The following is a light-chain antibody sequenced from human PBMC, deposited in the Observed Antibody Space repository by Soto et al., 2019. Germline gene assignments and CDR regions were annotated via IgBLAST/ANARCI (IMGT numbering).Light chain of an antibody. Sequence: QSVLIQPPSASGTPGQRVTSSCSGSSSNIGSKTVNWFQHLPGTAPRLLIYSDNQRPSGVPDRFSGSRSGTSASLAISGLQSDDEADFYCAAWDDSLEAWVFGGGTKLTVL. J-gene: IGLJ3*02. CDR1: SSNIGSKT. V-gene: IGLV1-44*01. CDR3: AAWDDSLEAWV. CDR2: SDN.